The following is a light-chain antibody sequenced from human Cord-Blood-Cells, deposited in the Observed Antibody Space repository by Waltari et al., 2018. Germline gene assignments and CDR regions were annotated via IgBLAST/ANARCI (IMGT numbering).Light chain of an antibody. CDR3: QVWDSSSDHYV. CDR2: YDS. V-gene: IGLV3-21*04. J-gene: IGLJ1*01. CDR1: NIGSKS. Sequence: SYVLTQPPSVSVAPGKTARITCGGNNIGSKSVNWYQQKPGKAPVLVIYYDSDRPSGIPERCSGSNSGNTATLTISRVEAGDEADYYCQVWDSSSDHYVFGTGTKVTVL.